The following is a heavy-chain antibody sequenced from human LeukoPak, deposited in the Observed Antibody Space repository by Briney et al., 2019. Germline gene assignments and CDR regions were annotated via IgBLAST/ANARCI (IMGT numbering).Heavy chain of an antibody. CDR2: INPNSGGT. CDR3: AREPPWGIVVVPAAIYAFDI. D-gene: IGHD2-2*02. CDR1: GYTFTGYY. J-gene: IGHJ3*02. V-gene: IGHV1-2*02. Sequence: ASVKVSCKASGYTFTGYYMHWVRQAPGQGLEWMGWINPNSGGTNYAQKFQGRVTMTRDTSISTAYMELSRLRSDDTAVYYCAREPPWGIVVVPAAIYAFDIWGQGTMVTVSS.